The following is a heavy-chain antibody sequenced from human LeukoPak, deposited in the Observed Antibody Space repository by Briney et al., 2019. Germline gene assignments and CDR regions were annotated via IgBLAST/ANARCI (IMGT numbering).Heavy chain of an antibody. J-gene: IGHJ4*02. CDR3: ARGSMQGTGLPFDY. CDR1: GFTIGKSD. V-gene: IGHV3-53*05. D-gene: IGHD3-9*01. Sequence: GGSLRLSCETSGFTIGKSDMAWVRQAPGKGLEWVSIVYTGGRTFHADSVKGRFTMSRDQSKNTVGLQMNSLRSEDTALYYCARGSMQGTGLPFDYWGQGTQVSVSS. CDR2: VYTGGRT.